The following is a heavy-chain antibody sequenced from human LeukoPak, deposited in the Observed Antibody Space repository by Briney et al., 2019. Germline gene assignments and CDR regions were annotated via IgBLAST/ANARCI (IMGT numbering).Heavy chain of an antibody. Sequence: SQTLSLTCAISGDSVSSNSAAWTWIRQSPSRGLEWLGRTYYRSKWYNDYAVSVKSRITINPDTSKNQFSLQLNSVTPEDTAVYYCARDLVFYDYVWGSQYYFDYWGQGTLVTVSS. CDR2: TYYRSKWYN. D-gene: IGHD3-16*01. J-gene: IGHJ4*02. V-gene: IGHV6-1*01. CDR3: ARDLVFYDYVWGSQYYFDY. CDR1: GDSVSSNSAA.